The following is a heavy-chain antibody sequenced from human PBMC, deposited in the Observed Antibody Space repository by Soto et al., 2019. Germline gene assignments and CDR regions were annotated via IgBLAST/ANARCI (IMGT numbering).Heavy chain of an antibody. J-gene: IGHJ6*02. D-gene: IGHD5-12*01. Sequence: QVQLQESGPGLVKPSGTLSLTCGVSGVSVSSDGWWSWVRQPPGKGLEWIGEINHSGRTNYNPSLKSRVTISVDRSTDQFSLKLTCITAADTAVYYCAKMLVAQYYYSRLDVWGQGTTVTVSS. CDR3: AKMLVAQYYYSRLDV. V-gene: IGHV4-4*02. CDR1: GVSVSSDGW. CDR2: INHSGRT.